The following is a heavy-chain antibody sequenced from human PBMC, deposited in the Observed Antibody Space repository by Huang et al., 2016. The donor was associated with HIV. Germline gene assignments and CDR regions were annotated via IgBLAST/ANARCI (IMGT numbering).Heavy chain of an antibody. CDR3: ARGYGSGSYYSWGEYYFDY. V-gene: IGHV3-48*02. Sequence: EVQLVESGGGLVQPGGSLRLSCAASGFTLSSYSMNWVRQAQGKVLEWVSYISSSSSTIYYADAVKCRFTISRDNAKNSLYLQMNSLRDEDTAVYYCARGYGSGSYYSWGEYYFDYWGQGTLVTVSS. J-gene: IGHJ4*02. D-gene: IGHD3-10*01. CDR2: ISSSSSTI. CDR1: GFTLSSYS.